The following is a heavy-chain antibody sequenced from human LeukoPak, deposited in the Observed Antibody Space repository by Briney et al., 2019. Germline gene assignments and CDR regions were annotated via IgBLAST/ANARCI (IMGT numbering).Heavy chain of an antibody. CDR1: GYTFTSYD. CDR3: ARGRYFDWLYWFDP. CDR2: ISAYNGNT. D-gene: IGHD3-9*01. V-gene: IGHV1-18*01. J-gene: IGHJ5*02. Sequence: ASVKVSCKASGYTFTSYDINWVRQAPGQGLEWMGWISAYNGNTNYAQKLQGRVTMTTDTSTSTAYMELRSLRSDDTAVYYCARGRYFDWLYWFDPWGQGTLVTVSS.